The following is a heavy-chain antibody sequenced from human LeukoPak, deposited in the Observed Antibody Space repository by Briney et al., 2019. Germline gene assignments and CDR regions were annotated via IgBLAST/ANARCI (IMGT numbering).Heavy chain of an antibody. Sequence: GGSLRLSCAASGFTFSSYGMHWVRQAPGKGLEWVAFMRYDGSNKYYADSVKGRFTISRDNSRNTHYLQMNSLTSEDTAVYYCAKEKGEGYCTSTTCYTDALDIWGQGTMVTVSS. CDR3: AKEKGEGYCTSTTCYTDALDI. D-gene: IGHD2-2*02. CDR1: GFTFSSYG. CDR2: MRYDGSNK. V-gene: IGHV3-30*02. J-gene: IGHJ3*02.